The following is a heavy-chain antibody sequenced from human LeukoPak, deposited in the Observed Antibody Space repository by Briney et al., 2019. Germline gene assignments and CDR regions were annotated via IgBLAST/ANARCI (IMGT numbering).Heavy chain of an antibody. J-gene: IGHJ4*02. V-gene: IGHV1-8*01. CDR2: MSPNSGNT. CDR1: GYTFTSYD. CDR3: ATTCLRYFDCATPDY. D-gene: IGHD3-9*01. Sequence: ASVKVPCKASGYTFTSYDINWVRQATGQGLEWMGWMSPNSGNTGYAQKFQGRVTMTRNTSISTAYMELSSLRSEDTAVYYCATTCLRYFDCATPDYWGQGTLVTVSS.